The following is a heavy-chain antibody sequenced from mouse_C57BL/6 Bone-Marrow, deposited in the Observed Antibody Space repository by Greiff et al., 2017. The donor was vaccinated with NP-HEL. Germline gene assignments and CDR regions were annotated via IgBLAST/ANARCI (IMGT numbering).Heavy chain of an antibody. Sequence: EVNLVESGGGLVQPGESLKLSCESNEYEFPSHDMSWVRKTPEKRLELVAAINSDGGSTYYPDTMERRFIISRDNTKKTLYLQMSRLRSEDTALYYCARQRVITTVVRVDYWGQGTTLTVSS. V-gene: IGHV5-2*01. CDR2: INSDGGST. J-gene: IGHJ2*01. CDR1: EYEFPSHD. CDR3: ARQRVITTVVRVDY. D-gene: IGHD1-1*01.